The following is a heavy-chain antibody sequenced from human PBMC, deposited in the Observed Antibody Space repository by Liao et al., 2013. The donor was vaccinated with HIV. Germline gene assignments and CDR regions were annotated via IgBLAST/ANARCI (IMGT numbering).Heavy chain of an antibody. Sequence: QVQLQESGPGLVKPSQTLSLTCTVSGGSISSGDYYWSWIRQPPGKGLEWIGYIYYSGPTYYNPSLKSRVTISVDTSKNQFSLKLSSVTAADTAVYYCASQSGDTAMIHFDYWAREPWSPSPQ. D-gene: IGHD5-18*01. CDR2: IYYSGPT. CDR3: ASQSGDTAMIHFDY. J-gene: IGHJ4*02. CDR1: GGSISSGDYY. V-gene: IGHV4-30-4*08.